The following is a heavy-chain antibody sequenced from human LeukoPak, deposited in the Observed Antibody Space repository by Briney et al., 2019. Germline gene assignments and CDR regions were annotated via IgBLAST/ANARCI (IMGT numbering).Heavy chain of an antibody. CDR3: ARSSIAARPSDAFDI. D-gene: IGHD6-6*01. CDR2: IYYSGST. J-gene: IGHJ3*02. CDR1: GGSISSGDYY. Sequence: KASETLSLTCTVSGGSISSGDYYWSWIRQPPEKGLEWIGYIYYSGSTNYNPSLKSRVIISVDTSKNQFSLKLSSVTAADTAVYYCARSSIAARPSDAFDIWGQGTMVTVSS. V-gene: IGHV4-61*08.